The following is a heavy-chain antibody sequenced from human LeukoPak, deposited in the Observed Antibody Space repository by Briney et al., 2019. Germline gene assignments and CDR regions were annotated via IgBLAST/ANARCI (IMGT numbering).Heavy chain of an antibody. Sequence: PGGSLRLSCAASGFTFSSYWMHWVRQAPGKGLVWVSRINSDGSSTSYADSVKGRFTISRDNAKNTLYLQMNSLRAEDTAAYYCAREGAAYYYAFFDYWGQGTLVTVSS. CDR2: INSDGSST. CDR1: GFTFSSYW. J-gene: IGHJ4*02. CDR3: AREGAAYYYAFFDY. D-gene: IGHD3-10*01. V-gene: IGHV3-74*01.